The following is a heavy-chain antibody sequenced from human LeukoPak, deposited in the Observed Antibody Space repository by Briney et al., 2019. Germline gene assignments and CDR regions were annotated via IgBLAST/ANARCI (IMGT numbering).Heavy chain of an antibody. CDR1: GYTFTGHY. D-gene: IGHD3-16*02. V-gene: IGHV1-2*02. J-gene: IGHJ4*02. Sequence: ASVKVSCKASGYTFTGHYIHWVRQAPGQGLEWMGWINPKNAATNYAQKFQGRVTITWDISIRTAYMEVTSLRSEDTAVYYCARWGVSSADFDYWGQGTLVTVSS. CDR3: ARWGVSSADFDY. CDR2: INPKNAAT.